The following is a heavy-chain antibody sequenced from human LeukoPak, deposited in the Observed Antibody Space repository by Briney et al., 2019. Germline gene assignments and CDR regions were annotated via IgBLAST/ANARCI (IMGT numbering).Heavy chain of an antibody. J-gene: IGHJ4*02. V-gene: IGHV5-51*01. CDR3: ARGDLEWFFDY. CDR2: IYPGDSDT. CDR1: GYTFTGYY. Sequence: KVSCKASGYTFTGYYMHWVRQMPGKGLEWMGIIYPGDSDTRYSPSFQGQVTISADKSISTAYLQWSSLKASDTAMYYCARGDLEWFFDYWGQGTLVTVSS. D-gene: IGHD3-3*01.